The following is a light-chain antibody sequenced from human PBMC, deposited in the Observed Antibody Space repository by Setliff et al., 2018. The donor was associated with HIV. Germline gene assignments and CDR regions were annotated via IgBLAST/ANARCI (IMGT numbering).Light chain of an antibody. CDR1: SNDVGRYDL. CDR3: CSNTGSNTFV. CDR2: QAT. J-gene: IGLJ1*01. Sequence: QSVLTQPASVSGSPGQSITITRTGTSNDVGRYDLVSWYQQHPARAPKLIIYQATRRPSGVSNRFSGSKSGNVASLTISGLQAEDEADYYCCSNTGSNTFVLGTGTKV. V-gene: IGLV2-23*01.